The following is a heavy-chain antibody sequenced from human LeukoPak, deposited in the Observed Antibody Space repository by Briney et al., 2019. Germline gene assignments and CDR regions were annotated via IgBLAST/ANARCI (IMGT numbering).Heavy chain of an antibody. Sequence: GGSLRLSCSASGFRFSDYGVYWVRQAPGKRLEYVSGISYNGGATNYADSVKGRFTISRGNSKNTLYLQMSSLRSEDTAVYHCVRAAIPVAGTGWFDPWGQGTLVTVSS. CDR1: GFRFSDYG. D-gene: IGHD6-19*01. CDR2: ISYNGGAT. V-gene: IGHV3-64D*06. J-gene: IGHJ5*02. CDR3: VRAAIPVAGTGWFDP.